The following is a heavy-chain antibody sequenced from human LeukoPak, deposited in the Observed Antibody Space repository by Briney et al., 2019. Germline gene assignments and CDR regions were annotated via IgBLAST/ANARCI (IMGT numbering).Heavy chain of an antibody. CDR1: GYTFTNYY. V-gene: IGHV1-2*02. J-gene: IGHJ4*02. CDR2: INPSSGDT. CDR3: ARAGLVVIPDI. D-gene: IGHD2-8*02. Sequence: ASVKVSCKASGYTFTNYYMHWVRPAPGQGLEWMGWINPSSGDTNYAQKFQGRVTMTRDASISTAYMELSRLRSDDTAVYYCARAGLVVIPDIWGQGTLVTVSS.